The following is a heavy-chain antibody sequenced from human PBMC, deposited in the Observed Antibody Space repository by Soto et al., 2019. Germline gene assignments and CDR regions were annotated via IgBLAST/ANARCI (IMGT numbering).Heavy chain of an antibody. CDR2: IKTKSEGEAT. V-gene: IGHV3-15*07. Sequence: GPSLKISCAASDFTISNAWMNWVRQAPGKGLEWVGRIKTKSEGEATDYAAPLKGRFTISRDDSKNTLFLQMNSLKTEDTAVYYCTTGSVEGVWGQGATVTVSS. CDR1: DFTISNAW. J-gene: IGHJ6*02. D-gene: IGHD2-15*01. CDR3: TTGSVEGV.